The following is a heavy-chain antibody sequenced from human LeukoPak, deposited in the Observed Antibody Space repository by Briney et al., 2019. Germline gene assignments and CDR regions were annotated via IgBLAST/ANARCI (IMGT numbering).Heavy chain of an antibody. Sequence: PSETLSLTCAVSGYSISSGYYWGCIRQPPGKGLEWIGSMYHTGSTRYNPSLKSRVTISVDTSKNQFSLKLSSVTAADTAVYYCARINYYDSSGYFGYFDYWGQGTLVTVSS. V-gene: IGHV4-38-2*01. D-gene: IGHD3-22*01. CDR1: GYSISSGYY. CDR3: ARINYYDSSGYFGYFDY. CDR2: MYHTGST. J-gene: IGHJ4*02.